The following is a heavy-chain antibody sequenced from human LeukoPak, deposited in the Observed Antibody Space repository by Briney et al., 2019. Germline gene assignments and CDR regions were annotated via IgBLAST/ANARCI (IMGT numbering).Heavy chain of an antibody. V-gene: IGHV4-34*01. CDR2: INHSGST. Sequence: GSLRLSCAASGFTFSGHSMTWIRQPPGKGLEWIGEINHSGSTNYNPSLKSRVTISVDTSKNQFSLKLSSVTAADTAVYYCASLASGYCSSTSCYKFPYYYYYMDVWGKGTTVTVSS. CDR3: ASLASGYCSSTSCYKFPYYYYYMDV. J-gene: IGHJ6*03. D-gene: IGHD2-2*02. CDR1: GFTFSGHS.